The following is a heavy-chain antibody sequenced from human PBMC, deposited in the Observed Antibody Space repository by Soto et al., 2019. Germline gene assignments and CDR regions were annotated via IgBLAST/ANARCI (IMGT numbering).Heavy chain of an antibody. CDR1: GFTFGDYA. CDR2: IRSKAYGGTT. Sequence: PGGSLRLSCTASGFTFGDYAVSWFRQAPGKGLEWVGFIRSKAYGGTTEYAASVKGRFTISRDDSKSIAYLQMNSLKTEDTAVYYCTKYSGSYLTWGQGTLVTAPQ. V-gene: IGHV3-49*03. J-gene: IGHJ5*02. CDR3: TKYSGSYLT. D-gene: IGHD1-26*01.